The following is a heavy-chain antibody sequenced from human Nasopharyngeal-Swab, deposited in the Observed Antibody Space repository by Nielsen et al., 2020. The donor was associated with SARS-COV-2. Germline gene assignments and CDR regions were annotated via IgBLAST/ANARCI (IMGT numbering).Heavy chain of an antibody. D-gene: IGHD3-3*01. CDR2: ISSSSSYI. V-gene: IGHV3-21*01. CDR3: ARDGLDYDFWSAYFMDV. CDR1: EFTFNNYN. J-gene: IGHJ6*02. Sequence: GESLKISCAASEFTFNNYNFNWVRQAPGKGLEWVSSISSSSSYIYYADSVKGRFTISRDNAKNSLYLQMNSLRAADTAVYYCARDGLDYDFWSAYFMDVWGQGTTVTVSS.